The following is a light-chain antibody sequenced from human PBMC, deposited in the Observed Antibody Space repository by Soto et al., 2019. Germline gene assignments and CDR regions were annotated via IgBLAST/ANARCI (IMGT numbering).Light chain of an antibody. J-gene: IGKJ1*01. Sequence: EIVMTQSPATLSVSPGERATLSCRASQSVSSKLAWYQQKPGQAPRLLIHGESTRATGIPARFSGSGSGTEFTLTISSLQYEDFAVYYCQQYNNWPWTFGQGTKVEIK. CDR3: QQYNNWPWT. CDR1: QSVSSK. V-gene: IGKV3-15*01. CDR2: GES.